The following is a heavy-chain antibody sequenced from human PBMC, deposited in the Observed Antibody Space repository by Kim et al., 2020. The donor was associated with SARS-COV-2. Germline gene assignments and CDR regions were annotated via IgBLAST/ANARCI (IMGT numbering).Heavy chain of an antibody. CDR3: AREAGYDGFDS. Sequence: GGSLRLSCAASGFTFSDYGIHWVRQAPGKGLAWVAYIRYDGINKYYAESVQGRFTISRDNSKNTVFLLMSSLRVDDTGVYYCAREAGYDGFDSWGGGTAVTV. J-gene: IGHJ4*02. D-gene: IGHD1-1*01. CDR2: IRYDGINK. CDR1: GFTFSDYG. V-gene: IGHV3-30*02.